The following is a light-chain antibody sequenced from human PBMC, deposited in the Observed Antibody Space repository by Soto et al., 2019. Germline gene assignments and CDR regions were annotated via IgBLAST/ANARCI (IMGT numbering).Light chain of an antibody. V-gene: IGKV1-39*01. CDR2: AAS. CDR1: QSISTY. CDR3: QQSYSSPNT. Sequence: DIQMTQSPSSLSASVGDRVTISCRASQSISTYLNWYRQKPGKAPVLLIYAASSLEIGVPSRFSGSGSATDFTLTISTLQPDDFSTYYCQQSYSSPNTCGQGTKLE. J-gene: IGKJ2*01.